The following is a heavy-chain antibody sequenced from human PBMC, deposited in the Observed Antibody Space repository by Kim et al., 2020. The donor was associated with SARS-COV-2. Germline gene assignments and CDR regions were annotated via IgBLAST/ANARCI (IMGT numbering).Heavy chain of an antibody. CDR1: GFTFSDYY. CDR2: ISSSGSTI. Sequence: GGSLRLSCAASGFTFSDYYMSWIRQAPGKGLEWVSYISSSGSTIYYADSVKGRFTISRDNAKNSLYLQMNSLRAEDTAVYYCAREDYDSSGYYYIYAFHIWGQGTMVTVSS. V-gene: IGHV3-11*01. J-gene: IGHJ3*02. D-gene: IGHD3-22*01. CDR3: AREDYDSSGYYYIYAFHI.